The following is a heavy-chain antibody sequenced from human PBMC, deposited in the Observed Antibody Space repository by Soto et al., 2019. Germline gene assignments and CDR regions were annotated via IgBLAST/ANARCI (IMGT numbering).Heavy chain of an antibody. V-gene: IGHV3-7*03. CDR2: IQQEGVDG. D-gene: IGHD2-21*02. Sequence: PGGSLRLSCEVSGFVFSMYSMSWGRQTPGKGLEWVAKIQQEGVDGNYANSVKGRLTTSRDNGNNSLYLQMNNLRAEDTAVYYCARDHLILPAHDFFYGSDVWGRGAKVTVSS. J-gene: IGHJ6*02. CDR3: ARDHLILPAHDFFYGSDV. CDR1: GFVFSMYS.